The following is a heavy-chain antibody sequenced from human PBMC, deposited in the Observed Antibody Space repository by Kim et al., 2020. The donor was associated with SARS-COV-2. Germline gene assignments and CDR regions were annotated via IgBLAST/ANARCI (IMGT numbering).Heavy chain of an antibody. CDR3: AHRSSVGAYFDY. CDR2: IYWDDDK. V-gene: IGHV2-5*02. CDR1: GFSLSTSGVG. Sequence: SGPTLVNPTQTLTLTCTFSGFSLSTSGVGVGWIRQPPGKALEWLALIYWDDDKRYSPSLKSRLTITKDTSKNQVVLTMTNMDPVDTATYYCAHRSSVGAYFDYWGQGTLVTVSS. J-gene: IGHJ4*02. D-gene: IGHD1-26*01.